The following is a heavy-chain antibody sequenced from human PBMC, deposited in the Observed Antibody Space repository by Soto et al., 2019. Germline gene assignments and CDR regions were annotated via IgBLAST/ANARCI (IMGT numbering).Heavy chain of an antibody. D-gene: IGHD6-6*01. CDR3: ARFRIAAPYGMDV. Sequence: PSETLSLTCAVYGGSFSGYYWGWIRQPPGKGLEWIGEINHSGSTNYNPSLKSRVTISVDTSKNQFSLKLSSVTAADTAVYYCARFRIAAPYGMDVWGQGTTVTVSS. V-gene: IGHV4-34*01. J-gene: IGHJ6*02. CDR1: GGSFSGYY. CDR2: INHSGST.